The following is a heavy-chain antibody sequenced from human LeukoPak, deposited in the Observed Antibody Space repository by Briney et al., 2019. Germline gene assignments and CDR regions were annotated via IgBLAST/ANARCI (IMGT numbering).Heavy chain of an antibody. D-gene: IGHD3-16*01. CDR3: ARDWGSLKRTFDI. Sequence: PGGSLRLSCAASGFTFSSYSMNWVRQAPGKGLEWVSYISSSSSTIYYADSVKGRLTIARDNAKNSLYLQMNSLIEEDTAVYYCARDWGSLKRTFDIWGQGTMVTVSS. V-gene: IGHV3-48*02. CDR2: ISSSSSTI. CDR1: GFTFSSYS. J-gene: IGHJ3*02.